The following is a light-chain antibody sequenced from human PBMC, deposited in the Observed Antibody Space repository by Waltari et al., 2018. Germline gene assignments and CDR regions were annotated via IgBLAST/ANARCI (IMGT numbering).Light chain of an antibody. CDR3: QQYENLPLT. V-gene: IGKV1-33*01. CDR1: QDITNY. CDR2: DAS. J-gene: IGKJ4*01. Sequence: DIQMTQSPSSLSASVGDRVTITCQASQDITNYLNWYQQKPGKAPTLLIYDASNLETGVPSRFSGSGSGTDFTFTISSLQPEDIATYYCQQYENLPLTFGGGTKVKIK.